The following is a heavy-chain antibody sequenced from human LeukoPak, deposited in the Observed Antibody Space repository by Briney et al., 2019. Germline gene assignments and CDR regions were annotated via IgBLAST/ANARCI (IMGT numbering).Heavy chain of an antibody. J-gene: IGHJ4*02. CDR3: VRDPWWGPVDY. D-gene: IGHD2-15*01. CDR1: GYTFTRFG. CDR2: VSGYDGDT. V-gene: IGHV1-18*01. Sequence: GASVKVSCKASGYTFTRFGISWVRQAPGQGPERMGWVSGYDGDTFYAQKVQDRLTMTTDISSSTAYMELRSLRSDDTAVYYCVRDPWWGPVDYWGQGTLVTVSS.